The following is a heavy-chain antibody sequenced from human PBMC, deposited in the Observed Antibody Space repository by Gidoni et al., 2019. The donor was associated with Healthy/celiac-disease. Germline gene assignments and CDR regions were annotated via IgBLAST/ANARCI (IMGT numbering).Heavy chain of an antibody. CDR1: GFPFRSYG. D-gene: IGHD3-3*01. Sequence: QVQLVESGGGVVQHGRSLRLSCAASGFPFRSYGMHWVRQAPGKGLEWVAVIWYDGSNKYYADSVKGRFTISRDNSKNTLYLQMNSLRAEDTAVYYCARGGYYDFWSGYRDEVPFDYWGQGTLVTVSS. CDR3: ARGGYYDFWSGYRDEVPFDY. CDR2: IWYDGSNK. J-gene: IGHJ4*02. V-gene: IGHV3-33*01.